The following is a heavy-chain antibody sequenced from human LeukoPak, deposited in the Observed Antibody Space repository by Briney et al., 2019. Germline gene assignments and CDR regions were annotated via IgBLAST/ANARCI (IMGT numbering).Heavy chain of an antibody. V-gene: IGHV4-39*01. CDR3: QSRFLEWLLDY. Sequence: SETLSLTCTVSGDSIRSNNYYWGWIRQPPGKGLEWIGSIYDTGSTFYNPSLKSRVIISVDMSKNQFSLKLSSVTAADTAVYYCQSRFLEWLLDYWGQGTLVTVSS. D-gene: IGHD3-3*01. CDR1: GDSIRSNNYY. J-gene: IGHJ4*02. CDR2: IYDTGST.